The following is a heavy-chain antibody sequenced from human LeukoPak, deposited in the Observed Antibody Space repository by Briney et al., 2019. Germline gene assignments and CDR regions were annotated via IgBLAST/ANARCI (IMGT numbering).Heavy chain of an antibody. CDR3: ARTYGDYDDAFDV. D-gene: IGHD4-17*01. V-gene: IGHV4-39*01. CDR1: GGSISSSTYY. Sequence: SETLSLTCTVSGGSISSSTYYWGWLRQPPGKGLEWFGSIYYSGSTYNNPSLKSRVTIFVDTSKNQFSLKLSSVTATDTAVYYCARTYGDYDDAFDVWGQGTMVTVSS. J-gene: IGHJ3*01. CDR2: IYYSGST.